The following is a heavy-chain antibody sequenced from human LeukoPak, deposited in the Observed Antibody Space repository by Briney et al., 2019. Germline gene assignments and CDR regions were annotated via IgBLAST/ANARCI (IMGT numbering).Heavy chain of an antibody. CDR1: GCTFTSYG. J-gene: IGHJ4*02. V-gene: IGHV1-18*01. CDR3: ARDSEDIVVVPAAMCSY. CDR2: ISAYNGIK. D-gene: IGHD2-2*01. Sequence: ASVTVSCKASGCTFTSYGIGWVRQARGQGLEWMGWISAYNGIKNYAQELQGRVTMTTDTSTSTAYMELRSLRSDDTAVYYCARDSEDIVVVPAAMCSYWGQGTLVTVSS.